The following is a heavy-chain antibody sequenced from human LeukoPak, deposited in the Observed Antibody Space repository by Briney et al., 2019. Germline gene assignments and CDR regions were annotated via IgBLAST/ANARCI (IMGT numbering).Heavy chain of an antibody. V-gene: IGHV1-69*13. J-gene: IGHJ4*02. CDR1: GGTFSSYA. D-gene: IGHD2-2*01. CDR2: IIPIFGTA. Sequence: ASVKVSCKASGGTFSSYAISWVRQAPGQGLEWMGGIIPIFGTANYAQKFQGRVTITADESTSTAYMELSSLRSEDTAVYYCARADPAQSSYCSSTSCYPSRWGQGTLVTVSS. CDR3: ARADPAQSSYCSSTSCYPSR.